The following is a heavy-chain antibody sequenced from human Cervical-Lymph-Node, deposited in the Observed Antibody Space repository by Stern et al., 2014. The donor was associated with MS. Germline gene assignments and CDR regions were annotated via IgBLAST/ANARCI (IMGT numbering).Heavy chain of an antibody. CDR1: GYTFAHFA. D-gene: IGHD4-17*01. CDR2: ISAGNGDT. CDR3: TRERALEDNGXYFAY. V-gene: IGHV1-3*01. J-gene: IGHJ4*02. Sequence: QVQLXXXGAEVRKPGASVKVSCKASGYTFAHFAIHWVRQAPGQRLEWMGWISAGNGDTHYSQKFQGTVTITRDTSASIVYMELSSLKSADTAVYYCTRERALEDNGXYFAYWGQGTLVTVSS.